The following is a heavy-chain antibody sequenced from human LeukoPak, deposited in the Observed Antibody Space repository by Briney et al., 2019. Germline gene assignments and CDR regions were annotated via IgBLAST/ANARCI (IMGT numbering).Heavy chain of an antibody. CDR1: GGSISSGDYY. D-gene: IGHD1-26*01. CDR3: ARRSGIVGACRRDPRNHGNWFDP. J-gene: IGHJ5*02. CDR2: IYYSGST. Sequence: SSETLSLTCTVSGGSISSGDYYWSWIRQPPGKGLEWIGYIYYSGSTYYNPSLKSRVTISVDTSKNQFSLKLSSVTAADTAVYYCARRSGIVGACRRDPRNHGNWFDPWGQGTLVTVSS. V-gene: IGHV4-30-4*01.